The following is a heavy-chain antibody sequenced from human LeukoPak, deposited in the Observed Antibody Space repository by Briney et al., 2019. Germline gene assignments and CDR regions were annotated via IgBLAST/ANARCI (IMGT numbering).Heavy chain of an antibody. V-gene: IGHV1-46*01. Sequence: ASVKVSCKASGYTFTSYYMHWVRQAPGQGLEWMGIINPSGGSTSYAQKFQGRVTMTRDTSTSTVYMELSSLRSEDTAVYYCTREGVYVPDGSGYHRDAFDIWGQGTVVIVSS. CDR2: INPSGGST. D-gene: IGHD3-22*01. J-gene: IGHJ3*02. CDR1: GYTFTSYY. CDR3: TREGVYVPDGSGYHRDAFDI.